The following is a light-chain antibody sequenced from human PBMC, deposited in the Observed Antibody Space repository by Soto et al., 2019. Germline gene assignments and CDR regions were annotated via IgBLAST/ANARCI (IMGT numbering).Light chain of an antibody. Sequence: QGERATLSCRASQFVSSNLAWYQQKPGQAPRLLIYGASTRATGIPARFSGSGSGTEFTLTISNLQSEDFAVYFCQQYHNWPPITFGQGTRLEI. CDR3: QQYHNWPPIT. CDR2: GAS. V-gene: IGKV3D-15*01. J-gene: IGKJ5*01. CDR1: QFVSSN.